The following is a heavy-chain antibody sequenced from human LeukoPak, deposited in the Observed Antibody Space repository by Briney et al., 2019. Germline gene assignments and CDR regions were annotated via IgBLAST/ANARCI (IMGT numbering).Heavy chain of an antibody. CDR1: GFTVSSNY. CDR3: ARVNPSYYDYVWGSYRPLLDY. Sequence: GGSLRLSCAASGFTVSSNYMSWVRQAPGKGLEWVSVIYSGGSTYYADSVKGRFTISRDNSKNTLYLQMNSLRAEDTAVYYCARVNPSYYDYVWGSYRPLLDYWGQGTLVTVSS. J-gene: IGHJ4*02. D-gene: IGHD3-16*02. CDR2: IYSGGST. V-gene: IGHV3-53*01.